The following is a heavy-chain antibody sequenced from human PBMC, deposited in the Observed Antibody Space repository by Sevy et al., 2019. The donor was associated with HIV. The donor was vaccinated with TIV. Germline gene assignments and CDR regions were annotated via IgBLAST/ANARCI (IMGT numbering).Heavy chain of an antibody. D-gene: IGHD1-26*01. V-gene: IGHV1-69*13. CDR2: IIPVFGTT. Sequence: ASVKVSCKASGATFKNYAISWVRQAPGQGLEWMGEIIPVFGTTNYALKFQGRVTITADESTTTVYMELSSLTSEDTGVYDCAREISSMRGRVYYFDSWGQGALVTVSS. CDR1: GATFKNYA. CDR3: AREISSMRGRVYYFDS. J-gene: IGHJ4*02.